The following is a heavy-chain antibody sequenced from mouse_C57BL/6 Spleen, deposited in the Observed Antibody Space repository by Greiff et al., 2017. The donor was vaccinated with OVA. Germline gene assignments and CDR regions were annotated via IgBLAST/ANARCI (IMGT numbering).Heavy chain of an antibody. CDR2: IDPENGDT. D-gene: IGHD1-1*01. CDR1: GFNIKDDY. CDR3: TTGGSSYDYAMDY. Sequence: EVKLVESGAELVRPGASVKLSCTASGFNIKDDYMHWVKQRPEQGLEWIGWIDPENGDTEYASKFQGKAPITADTSSNTAYLQLSSLTSEDTAVYYCTTGGSSYDYAMDYWGQGTSVTVSS. J-gene: IGHJ4*01. V-gene: IGHV14-4*01.